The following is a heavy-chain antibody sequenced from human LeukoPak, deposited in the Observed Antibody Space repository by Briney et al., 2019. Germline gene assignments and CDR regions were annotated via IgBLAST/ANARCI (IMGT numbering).Heavy chain of an antibody. CDR3: ARESVDPWLGPDY. CDR2: ISSSSSYI. J-gene: IGHJ4*02. V-gene: IGHV3-21*01. CDR1: GFTFRDYS. Sequence: PGGSLRLSCATPGFTFRDYSMNWVRQAPGKGLEWVSSISSSSSYIYYANSVKGRFTISRDNAKNSLYLQMNSLRAEDTAVYYCARESVDPWLGPDYRGQGTLVTVSS. D-gene: IGHD6-19*01.